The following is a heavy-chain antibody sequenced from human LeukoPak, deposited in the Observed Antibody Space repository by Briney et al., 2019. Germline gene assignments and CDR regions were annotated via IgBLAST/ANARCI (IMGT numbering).Heavy chain of an antibody. CDR1: GYTFTGYY. V-gene: IGHV1-3*01. Sequence: ASVKVSCKASGYTFTGYYMHWVRQAPGQGLEWMGWINAGNGNTKYSQKFQGRVTITRDTSASTAYMELSSLRSEDTAVYYCARGSSGWWFDPWGQGTLVTVSS. CDR2: INAGNGNT. J-gene: IGHJ5*02. CDR3: ARGSSGWWFDP. D-gene: IGHD2-15*01.